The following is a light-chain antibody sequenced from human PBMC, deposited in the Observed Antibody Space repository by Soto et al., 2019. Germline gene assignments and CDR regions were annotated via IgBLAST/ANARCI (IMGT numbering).Light chain of an antibody. V-gene: IGKV3-15*01. CDR2: GAS. CDR1: QSVSSN. CDR3: QHYNNWPPWT. Sequence: EIVMTQSPAILSVSPGERAALSCRASQSVSSNLAWYQQKPGDAPRLLIYGASTRATGVPARFRGSGSGTDFTLTISALQSEDFAVYYCQHYNNWPPWTFGQGTKVDIK. J-gene: IGKJ1*01.